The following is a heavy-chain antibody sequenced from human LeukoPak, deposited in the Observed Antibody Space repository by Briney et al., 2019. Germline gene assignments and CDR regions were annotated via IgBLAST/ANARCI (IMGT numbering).Heavy chain of an antibody. Sequence: GESLKISCKGSGYSFTSYWIGWVRQMPGKGLEWMGIIYPGDSDTRYSPSFQGQFTISADKSISTAYLQWSSLKASDTAMYYCAITYSSLSFSFDPWGQGTLVTVSS. D-gene: IGHD6-13*01. V-gene: IGHV5-51*01. CDR2: IYPGDSDT. J-gene: IGHJ5*02. CDR3: AITYSSLSFSFDP. CDR1: GYSFTSYW.